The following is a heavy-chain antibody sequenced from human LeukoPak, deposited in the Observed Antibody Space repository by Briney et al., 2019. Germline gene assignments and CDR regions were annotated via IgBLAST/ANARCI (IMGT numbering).Heavy chain of an antibody. CDR1: GFTFSSYE. V-gene: IGHV3-48*03. D-gene: IGHD3-10*01. J-gene: IGHJ4*02. Sequence: GGSLRLSCAASGFTFSSYEMNWVRQAPGKGLEWVSYISSSGSTIYYADSVKGRFTISRDNVKNSLYLQMNSLRAEDTAVYYCVRQYYYGSGSYLWAPDYWGQGTLVTVSS. CDR3: VRQYYYGSGSYLWAPDY. CDR2: ISSSGSTI.